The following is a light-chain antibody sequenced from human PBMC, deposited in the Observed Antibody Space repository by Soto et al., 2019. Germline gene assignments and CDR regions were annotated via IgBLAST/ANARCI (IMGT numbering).Light chain of an antibody. Sequence: DIQMTQSPSTLSASVGDRVTITCRASLSGSLAWYQQKPGKAPKLLIYEASNLKSGVPSRFSGSVSGTEYTLTISSLQPDDSAIYYCQQYNGYWTFGQGTRVEIK. CDR1: LSGS. CDR3: QQYNGYWT. CDR2: EAS. J-gene: IGKJ1*01. V-gene: IGKV1-5*03.